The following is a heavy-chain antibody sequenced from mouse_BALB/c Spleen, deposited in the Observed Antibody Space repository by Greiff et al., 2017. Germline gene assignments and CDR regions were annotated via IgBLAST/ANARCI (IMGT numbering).Heavy chain of an antibody. CDR2: ISYDGSN. CDR1: GYSITSGYY. CDR3: ARSAIHYYGYYAMDY. J-gene: IGHJ4*01. D-gene: IGHD1-2*01. Sequence: EESGPGLVKPSQSLSLTCSVTGYSITSGYYWNWIRQFPGNKLEWMGYISYDGSNNYNPSLKNRISITRDTSKNQFFLKLNSVTTEDTATYYCARSAIHYYGYYAMDYWGQGTSVTVSS. V-gene: IGHV3-6*02.